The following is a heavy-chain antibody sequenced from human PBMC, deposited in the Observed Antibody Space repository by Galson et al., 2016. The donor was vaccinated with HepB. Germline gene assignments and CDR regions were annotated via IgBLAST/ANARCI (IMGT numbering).Heavy chain of an antibody. CDR2: IWYDGSDK. CDR1: GFSFSSYG. Sequence: SLRLSCAASGFSFSSYGMQWVRQAPAKGLEWVALIWYDGSDKYYADSVKGRFTIPRDNSKNTVYLQMNSLRADDTAVYYCAKDSVSSGYFLSAFDYWGQGTLVTVSS. CDR3: AKDSVSSGYFLSAFDY. J-gene: IGHJ4*02. V-gene: IGHV3-33*06. D-gene: IGHD3-22*01.